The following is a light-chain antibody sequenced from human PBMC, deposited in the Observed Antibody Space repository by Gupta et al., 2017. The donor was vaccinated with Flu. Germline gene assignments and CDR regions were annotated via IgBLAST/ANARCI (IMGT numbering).Light chain of an antibody. V-gene: IGKV1-12*01. J-gene: IGKJ2*01. CDR2: AAS. CDR3: QQASNFPYT. CDR1: QDIRSW. Sequence: DIQMTQSPSSVSASVGDRVTITCRASQDIRSWLAWYQQKPGKAPELLIYAASSLQSGVPSRFSGSGSGTDFTLTISSLQPEDFATYYCQQASNFPYTFGQGTKMEIK.